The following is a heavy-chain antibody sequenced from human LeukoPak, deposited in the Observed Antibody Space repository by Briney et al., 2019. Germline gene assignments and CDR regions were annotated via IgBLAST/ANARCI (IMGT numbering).Heavy chain of an antibody. CDR2: IYYSAST. J-gene: IGHJ3*02. Sequence: KXLXGXXYIYYSASTNYNPSLKSRVTISVDTSKNQFSLKLSSVTAADTAVYYCARGLYCSGGSCYLIAFDIWGQGTMVTVSS. CDR3: ARGLYCSGGSCYLIAFDI. D-gene: IGHD2-15*01. V-gene: IGHV4-59*01.